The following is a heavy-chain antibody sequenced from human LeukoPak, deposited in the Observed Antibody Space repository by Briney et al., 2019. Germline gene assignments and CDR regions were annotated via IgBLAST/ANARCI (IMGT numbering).Heavy chain of an antibody. CDR3: ARDFNGGSSWFYYFDY. CDR1: GFTFSSYS. CDR2: ISSSSSYI. Sequence: GGSLRLSCAASGFTFSSYSMNWVRQAPGKGLEWVSSISSSSSYIYYADSVKDRFTISRDNAKNSLYLQMNSLRAEDTAVYYCARDFNGGSSWFYYFDYWGQGTLVTVSS. V-gene: IGHV3-21*01. D-gene: IGHD6-13*01. J-gene: IGHJ4*02.